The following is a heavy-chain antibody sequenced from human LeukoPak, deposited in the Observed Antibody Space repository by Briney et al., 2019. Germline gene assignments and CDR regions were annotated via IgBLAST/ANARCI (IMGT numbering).Heavy chain of an antibody. Sequence: ASVKVSCKASGYTFTVYYMHWVRQAPGQGLEWMGWINPNSGDTNYAQNVQGRVTMTRDTSVSTAYMELSRLRSDDTAVYYCARCPHRRGSCPHFDYWGQGTLVTVSS. CDR1: GYTFTVYY. CDR2: INPNSGDT. V-gene: IGHV1-2*02. D-gene: IGHD2-2*01. J-gene: IGHJ4*02. CDR3: ARCPHRRGSCPHFDY.